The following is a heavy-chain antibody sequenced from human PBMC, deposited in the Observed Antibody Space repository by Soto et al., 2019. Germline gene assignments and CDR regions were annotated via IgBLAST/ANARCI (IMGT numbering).Heavy chain of an antibody. CDR1: GFTFSGSA. CDR3: TRHALQFCGGDCYLLPYFDL. D-gene: IGHD2-21*02. CDR2: IRSKANSYAT. J-gene: IGHJ2*01. Sequence: GGSLRLSCAASGFTFSGSAMHWVRQASWKGLEWVGRIRSKANSYATAYAASVKGRFTISRDDSKNTTYLQVNSLKIEDTAVYYCTRHALQFCGGDCYLLPYFDLW. V-gene: IGHV3-73*01.